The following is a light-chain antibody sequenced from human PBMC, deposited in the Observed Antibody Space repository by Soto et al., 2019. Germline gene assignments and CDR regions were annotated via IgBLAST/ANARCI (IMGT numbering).Light chain of an antibody. Sequence: DIQMTQSPSTLSSSVGDRVTITCRASQSISSWLAWYQQKPGKAPKLLIYDASSLESGVPSRFSGSGSGTEFTLPISSLQPHDFATYYCQQYNSYPMYTFGQGTKPEIK. CDR3: QQYNSYPMYT. J-gene: IGKJ2*01. CDR2: DAS. CDR1: QSISSW. V-gene: IGKV1-5*01.